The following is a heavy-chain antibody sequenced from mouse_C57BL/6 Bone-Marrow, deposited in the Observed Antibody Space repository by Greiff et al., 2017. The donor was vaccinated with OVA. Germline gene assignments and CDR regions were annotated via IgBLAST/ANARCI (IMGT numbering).Heavy chain of an antibody. CDR1: GYTFTSYG. V-gene: IGHV1-81*01. J-gene: IGHJ4*01. Sequence: VQLQQSGAELARPGASVKLSCKASGYTFTSYGISWVKQRTGQGLEWIGEIYPRSGNTYYNEKFKGKATLTADKSSSTAYIELRILTSYDSAVYFCSRSALLRRYYYAMDYWGQGTSVTVSS. D-gene: IGHD2-12*01. CDR2: IYPRSGNT. CDR3: SRSALLRRYYYAMDY.